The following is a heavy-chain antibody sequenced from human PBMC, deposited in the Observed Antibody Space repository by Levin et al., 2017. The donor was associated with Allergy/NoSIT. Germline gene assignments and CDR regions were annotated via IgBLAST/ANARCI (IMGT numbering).Heavy chain of an antibody. CDR2: ISAYNGNT. CDR1: GHTFTSYG. D-gene: IGHD4-17*01. J-gene: IGHJ4*02. CDR3: ARLGHYGDYVDY. Sequence: ASVNVSCKASGHTFTSYGISWVRQAPGQGLEWMGWISAYNGNTNYAQKLQGRVTMTTDTSTSTAYMELRSLRSDDTAVYYCARLGHYGDYVDYWGQGTLVTVSS. V-gene: IGHV1-18*01.